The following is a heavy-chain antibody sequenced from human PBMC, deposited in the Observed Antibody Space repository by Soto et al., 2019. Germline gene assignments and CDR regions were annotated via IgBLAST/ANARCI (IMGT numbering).Heavy chain of an antibody. D-gene: IGHD3-3*01. CDR1: GFTFSSYA. CDR2: ISYDGSNK. CDR3: ARDRRGYDFWSGYYEELYYGMDV. J-gene: IGHJ6*02. Sequence: GGSLRLSCAASGFTFSSYAMHWVRQAPGKGLEWVAVISYDGSNKYYADSVKGRFTISRDNSKNTLYLQMNSLRAEDTAVYYCARDRRGYDFWSGYYEELYYGMDVWGQGTTVTVSS. V-gene: IGHV3-30-3*01.